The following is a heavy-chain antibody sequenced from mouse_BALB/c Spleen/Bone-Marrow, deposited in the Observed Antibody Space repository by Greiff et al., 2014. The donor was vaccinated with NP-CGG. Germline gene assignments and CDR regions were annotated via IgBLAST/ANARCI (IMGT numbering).Heavy chain of an antibody. CDR1: GYSITSDYA. V-gene: IGHV3-2*02. J-gene: IGHJ2*01. CDR2: ISYSGST. D-gene: IGHD2-2*01. CDR3: ARSWLRRGFDY. Sequence: VQLQQSGPGLVKPSQSLSLTCTVTGYSITSDYAWNWIRQFPGNKLEWMGYISYSGSTSYYPSLKSRISITRDTSKNQFFLQLNSVTTEDTATYYCARSWLRRGFDYWGQGTTLTVSS.